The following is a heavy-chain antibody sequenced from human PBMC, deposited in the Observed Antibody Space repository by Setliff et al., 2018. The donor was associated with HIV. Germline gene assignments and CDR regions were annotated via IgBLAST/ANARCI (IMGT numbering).Heavy chain of an antibody. CDR1: GGSISGSY. V-gene: IGHV4-4*07. CDR3: ARHGRSYDSGRWYNWFDS. D-gene: IGHD3-10*01. Sequence: SETLSLTCTVSGGSISGSYWNWFRRPAGQGLEWIGRIHATGSTYYNPSFMSRATFTVDTPTSQFSRNLRSVTDADTAVYYCARHGRSYDSGRWYNWFDSWGQGTPVTVSS. CDR2: IHATGST. J-gene: IGHJ5*01.